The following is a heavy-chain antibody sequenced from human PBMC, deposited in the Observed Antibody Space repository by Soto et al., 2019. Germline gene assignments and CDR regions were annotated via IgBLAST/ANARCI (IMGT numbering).Heavy chain of an antibody. J-gene: IGHJ6*02. D-gene: IGHD3-22*01. CDR1: GYSFTSYW. V-gene: IGHV5-51*01. CDR3: ARHYDSSSLAYYYYGMDV. CDR2: IYPGDSDT. Sequence: GESLKISCKASGYSFTSYWIGWVRQMPGKGLEWMGIIYPGDSDTRYSPSFQGQVTISADKSISTAYLQWSSLKASDTAMYYCARHYDSSSLAYYYYGMDVWGQGTTVTVSS.